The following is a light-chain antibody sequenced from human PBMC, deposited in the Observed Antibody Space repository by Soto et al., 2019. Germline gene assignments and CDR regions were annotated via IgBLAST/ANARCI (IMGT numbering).Light chain of an antibody. CDR1: QSVSSY. J-gene: IGKJ5*01. CDR3: QQRQYWPPIT. Sequence: EIVLTQSPATLSLSPGERATLSCRASQSVSSYLAWYQQKPGQAPRLLIYDASNRATGIPARFSGSGSGTEFTLTISSLEPEDFAVYYCQQRQYWPPITFGQGTRREIK. V-gene: IGKV3-11*01. CDR2: DAS.